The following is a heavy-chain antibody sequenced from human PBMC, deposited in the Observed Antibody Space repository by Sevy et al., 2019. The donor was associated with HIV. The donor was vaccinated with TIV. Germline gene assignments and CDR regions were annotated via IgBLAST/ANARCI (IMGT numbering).Heavy chain of an antibody. V-gene: IGHV1-18*01. CDR1: GYTFTSYG. CDR3: ERDAPYVDIVATIPLNY. CDR2: ISAYNGNT. Sequence: ASVKVSCKASGYTFTSYGISWVRQAPGQGLEWMGWISAYNGNTNYAQKLQGRVTMTTDTSTSTAYMELRSLRSDDTAMYYHERDAPYVDIVATIPLNYWGQGTLVTVSS. J-gene: IGHJ4*02. D-gene: IGHD5-12*01.